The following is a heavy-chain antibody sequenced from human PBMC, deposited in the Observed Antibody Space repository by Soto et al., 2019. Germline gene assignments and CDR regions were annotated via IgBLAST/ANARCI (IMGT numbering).Heavy chain of an antibody. Sequence: GASVKVSCKASGYTFTSYYMHWVRQAPGQRLEWMGIINPSSGSTNYAQKFQGRVTITRDTSTSTAYMELSSLRSEDTAVYYCARDLFPMVVAVRPFNWFDPWGQGTLVTVSS. CDR3: ARDLFPMVVAVRPFNWFDP. D-gene: IGHD2-15*01. CDR1: GYTFTSYY. J-gene: IGHJ5*02. V-gene: IGHV1-46*01. CDR2: INPSSGST.